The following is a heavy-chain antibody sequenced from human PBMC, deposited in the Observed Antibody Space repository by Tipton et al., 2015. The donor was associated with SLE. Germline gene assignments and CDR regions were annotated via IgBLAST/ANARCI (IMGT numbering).Heavy chain of an antibody. CDR1: GFTVSSNY. D-gene: IGHD3-22*01. Sequence: SLRLSCAASGFTVSSNYMSWVRQAPGKGLEWVSVICSGGSTYYADSVKGRFTISRDNSKNTLYLQMNSLRAEDTAVYYCAREYYYDSKDAFDIWGQGTMVTVSS. CDR3: AREYYYDSKDAFDI. J-gene: IGHJ3*02. V-gene: IGHV3-66*01. CDR2: ICSGGST.